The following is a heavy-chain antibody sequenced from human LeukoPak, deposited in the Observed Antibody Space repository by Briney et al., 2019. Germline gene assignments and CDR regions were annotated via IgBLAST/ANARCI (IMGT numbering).Heavy chain of an antibody. CDR3: ARVGTGTTFYYYYYMDV. V-gene: IGHV4-59*12. D-gene: IGHD1-7*01. J-gene: IGHJ6*03. CDR1: GGSISSYY. CDR2: IYYSGST. Sequence: SETLSLTCTVSGGSISSYYWSWIRQPPGKGLEWIGYIYYSGSTNYNPSLKSRVTMSVDTSKNQFSLKLSSVTAADTAVYYCARVGTGTTFYYYYYMDVWGKGTTVTVSS.